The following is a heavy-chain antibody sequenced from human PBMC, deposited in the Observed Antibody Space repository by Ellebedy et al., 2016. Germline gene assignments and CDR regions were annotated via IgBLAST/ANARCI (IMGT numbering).Heavy chain of an antibody. CDR2: INHSGST. D-gene: IGHD3-3*01. J-gene: IGHJ4*02. Sequence: SETLSLTCAVYGGSFSGYYWSWIRQPPGKGLEWIGEINHSGSTTYSPSLKSRVTISVDTSKNQFSLKLSSVTAADTAVYYCARHSSITIFGVVITTAGHYFDYWGQGTLVTVSS. CDR3: ARHSSITIFGVVITTAGHYFDY. V-gene: IGHV4-34*01. CDR1: GGSFSGYY.